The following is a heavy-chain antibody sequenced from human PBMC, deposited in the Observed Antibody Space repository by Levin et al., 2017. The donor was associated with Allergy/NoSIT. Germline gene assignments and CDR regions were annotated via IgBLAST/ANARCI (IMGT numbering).Heavy chain of an antibody. V-gene: IGHV3-7*04. Sequence: GGSLRLSCAASGFTFSRYWMSWVRQAPGKGLEWVANIKEDGSEKYYVDSVKGRFTISRDNAKNSLYLQMNSLRAEDTAIYYCARVAGYCTGGSCYSYFDCWGQGTLVTVSS. CDR1: GFTFSRYW. D-gene: IGHD2-15*01. J-gene: IGHJ4*02. CDR2: IKEDGSEK. CDR3: ARVAGYCTGGSCYSYFDC.